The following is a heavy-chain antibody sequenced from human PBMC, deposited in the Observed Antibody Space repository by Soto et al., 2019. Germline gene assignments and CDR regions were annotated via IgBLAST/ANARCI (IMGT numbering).Heavy chain of an antibody. V-gene: IGHV2-5*02. CDR2: IYWDDDK. CDR3: AHRVLRTVFGLVTTTAIYSDF. CDR1: GFSLTTSGVG. D-gene: IGHD3-3*01. J-gene: IGHJ4*02. Sequence: QITWNESGPTVVRPAETLTLTCRFSGFSLTTSGVGVGWIRQSPGKAPEWLALIYWDDDKRYSASLKSRLTITKDTSKNQVVLTVSDLDPTDTATYYCAHRVLRTVFGLVTTTAIYSDFRGQGTPVGVSS.